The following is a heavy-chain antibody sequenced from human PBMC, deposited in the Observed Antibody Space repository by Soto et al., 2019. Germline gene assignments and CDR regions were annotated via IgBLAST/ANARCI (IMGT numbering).Heavy chain of an antibody. CDR1: GGSISFYY. J-gene: IGHJ3*02. Sequence: SETLSLTCSVSGGSISFYYWNWIRQSPEKGLEWIGYVYHSGRTNYNPSLKSRVTISVDTSKNQFSLQLSAVTAADTAVYYCAKGDSTTHGDSFDIWGQGTMVT. V-gene: IGHV4-59*01. CDR3: AKGDSTTHGDSFDI. CDR2: VYHSGRT. D-gene: IGHD6-13*01.